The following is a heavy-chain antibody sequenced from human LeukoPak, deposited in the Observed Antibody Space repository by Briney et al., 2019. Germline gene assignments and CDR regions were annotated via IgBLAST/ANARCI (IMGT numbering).Heavy chain of an antibody. CDR1: GYTFTTSG. V-gene: IGHV1-18*01. CDR2: ISAYNGLT. D-gene: IGHD6-13*01. Sequence: GASVRVSCKASGYTFTTSGISWVRQAPGQGLEWMGWISAYNGLTGFAQKFQGRVTLTSDTSTTTAYMELRSLTSDDTAVYYCARICCPASATWYPDDYWGQGTLVTVSS. J-gene: IGHJ4*02. CDR3: ARICCPASATWYPDDY.